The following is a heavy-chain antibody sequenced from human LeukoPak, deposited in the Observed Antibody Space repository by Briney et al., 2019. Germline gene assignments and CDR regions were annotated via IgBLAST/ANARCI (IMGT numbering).Heavy chain of an antibody. V-gene: IGHV4-59*01. CDR3: ARGWKRIKSYYYDSSGHPTYAFDI. J-gene: IGHJ3*02. CDR2: IYYSGST. D-gene: IGHD3-22*01. Sequence: SETLSLTCTVSGGSISSYYWSWLRQPPGKGLEWIGYIYYSGSTNYNPSLKSRVTISVDTSQNQFSLKLSSVTAADTAVYYCARGWKRIKSYYYDSSGHPTYAFDIWGQGTMVTVSS. CDR1: GGSISSYY.